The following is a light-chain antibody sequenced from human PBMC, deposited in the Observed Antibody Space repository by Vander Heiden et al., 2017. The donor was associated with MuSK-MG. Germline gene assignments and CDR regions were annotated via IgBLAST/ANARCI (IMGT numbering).Light chain of an antibody. V-gene: IGLV1-44*01. J-gene: IGLJ2*01. CDR3: AAWDDSLNGPV. CDR2: SNN. Sequence: SAPTQPLSASGTPGQRVTISCSGSSSNIGSTTVNWYQQLPGTAPKLLIYSNNQRPSGVPDRFSGSKSGTSASLAISGLQSEDEADYYCAAWDDSLNGPVFGGGTKLTVL. CDR1: SSNIGSTT.